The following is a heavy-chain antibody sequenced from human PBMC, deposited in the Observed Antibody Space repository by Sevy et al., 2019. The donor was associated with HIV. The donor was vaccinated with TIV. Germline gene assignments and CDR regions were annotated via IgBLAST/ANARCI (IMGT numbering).Heavy chain of an antibody. CDR3: ARARGSGGPSNWFDP. V-gene: IGHV3-74*01. CDR1: GFTFTSYW. CDR2: ISSDGSDT. J-gene: IGHJ5*02. Sequence: GESLKISCAASGFTFTSYWMHLVRQAPGKQLVWVSLISSDGSDTDYADSVKGRFTISRDNDKNILYLQMKSLRAEDTAVYYCARARGSGGPSNWFDPWGQGTRVTVSS. D-gene: IGHD1-26*01.